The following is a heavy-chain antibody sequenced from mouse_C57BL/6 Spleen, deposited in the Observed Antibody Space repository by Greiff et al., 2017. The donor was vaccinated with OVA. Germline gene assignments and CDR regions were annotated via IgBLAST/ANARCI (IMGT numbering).Heavy chain of an antibody. CDR3: ARQTSNYAMDY. CDR1: GYAFTNYL. CDR2: INPGSGGT. J-gene: IGHJ4*01. D-gene: IGHD3-2*01. V-gene: IGHV1-54*01. Sequence: VQLQQSGAELVRPGTSVKVSCKASGYAFTNYLIEWVKQRPGQGLEWIGVINPGSGGTNSNEKFKGKATLTADKSSSTAYMQLRSLTSEDSAVYFCARQTSNYAMDYWGQGTSVTVSS.